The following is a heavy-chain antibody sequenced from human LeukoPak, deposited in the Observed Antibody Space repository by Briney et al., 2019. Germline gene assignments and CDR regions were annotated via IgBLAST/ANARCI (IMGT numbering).Heavy chain of an antibody. Sequence: SETLSLTCTVSGGSISSYYWSWIRQPPGKGLEWIGYIYYSGSTNYNPSLKSRVTISVDTSKNQFSLKLSSVTAADTAVYYCARDPYHYDSSGPTPDYWGQGTLVTVSS. CDR3: ARDPYHYDSSGPTPDY. J-gene: IGHJ4*02. D-gene: IGHD3-22*01. V-gene: IGHV4-59*01. CDR1: GGSISSYY. CDR2: IYYSGST.